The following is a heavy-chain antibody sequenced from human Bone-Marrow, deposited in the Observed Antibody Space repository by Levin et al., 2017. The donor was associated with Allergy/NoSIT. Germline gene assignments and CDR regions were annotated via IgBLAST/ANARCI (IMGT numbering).Heavy chain of an antibody. J-gene: IGHJ5*02. D-gene: IGHD3-9*01. V-gene: IGHV4-30-4*01. CDR1: GGSVNNRAFY. CDR3: ARVFDWQFSFDL. Sequence: SQTLSLTCTVSGGSVNNRAFYWSWLRQRPGKDLEWLGYVLHSGRTYFNPSLRSRLHMSIDISENQFTLRLSSVTAADTAVYFCARVFDWQFSFDLWGQGALVTVSS. CDR2: VLHSGRT.